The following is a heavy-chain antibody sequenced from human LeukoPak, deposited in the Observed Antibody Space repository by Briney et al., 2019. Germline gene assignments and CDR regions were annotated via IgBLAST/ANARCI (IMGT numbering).Heavy chain of an antibody. Sequence: PSETLSLTCTASGGSISGSNYYWGWIRQPPGKGLEWIGSIYYSGSTYYNPSLNSRATISVDTSKNQFSLKVRSVTAADTAVYYCARYGGSSGYWGQGTLVTVSS. V-gene: IGHV4-39*01. D-gene: IGHD4-23*01. CDR1: GGSISGSNYY. CDR2: IYYSGST. J-gene: IGHJ4*02. CDR3: ARYGGSSGY.